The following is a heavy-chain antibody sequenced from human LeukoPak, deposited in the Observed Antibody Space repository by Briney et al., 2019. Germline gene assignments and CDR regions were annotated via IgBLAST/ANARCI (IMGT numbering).Heavy chain of an antibody. CDR1: GFTFSSYN. V-gene: IGHV3-48*01. CDR2: ISSSSSTI. J-gene: IGHJ4*02. D-gene: IGHD1-26*01. CDR3: AKVNVNEVGAGGYYFDY. Sequence: GGSLRLSCAASGFTFSSYNMNWVRQAPGKGLEWISYISSSSSTIYYADSVKGQFTISRDNSKNTLYPQMNSLRAEDTAVYYCAKVNVNEVGAGGYYFDYWGQGTLVTVSS.